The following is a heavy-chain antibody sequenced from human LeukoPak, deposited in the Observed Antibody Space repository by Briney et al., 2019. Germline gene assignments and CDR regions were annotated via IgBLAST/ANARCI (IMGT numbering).Heavy chain of an antibody. V-gene: IGHV1-2*06. CDR2: INPNSGGT. Sequence: ASVKVSCKVSGYTFTGYYIHWVRQAPGQGLEWMGRINPNSGGTNYAQKFQGRVTMTRDTSITTAYMELSSLTSDDTAVYYCARVFHSSTWVDAFDIWGPGTMVTVSS. J-gene: IGHJ3*02. CDR3: ARVFHSSTWVDAFDI. D-gene: IGHD6-13*01. CDR1: GYTFTGYY.